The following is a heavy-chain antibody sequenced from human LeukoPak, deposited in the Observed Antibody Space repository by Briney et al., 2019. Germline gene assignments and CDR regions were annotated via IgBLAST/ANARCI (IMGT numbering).Heavy chain of an antibody. CDR1: GYTFTGYY. CDR3: AREVYSGYNYVLYGYWFDS. V-gene: IGHV1-2*02. J-gene: IGHJ5*01. D-gene: IGHD5-12*01. Sequence: ASVTVSCKASGYTFTGYYMHWVRQAPGQGLEWMGWINPNSGGTNYAQKFQGRVTMTRDTSISTAYLELSRLRSADTAVYYCAREVYSGYNYVLYGYWFDSWGQGTLVTVSS. CDR2: INPNSGGT.